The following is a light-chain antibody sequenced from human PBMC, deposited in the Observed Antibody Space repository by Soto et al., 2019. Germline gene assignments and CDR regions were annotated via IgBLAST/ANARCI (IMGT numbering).Light chain of an antibody. V-gene: IGKV1-39*01. J-gene: IGKJ4*01. CDR2: AAS. Sequence: DIQMTQSPSSLSASVGDRVIITCRANESVNNYLNWFQQKPGRAPNLLIYAASNLRSGVPPRFSGRGSGTDFTLTISSLQSEDFATYFCQQTDRSPLTFGGGTKVE. CDR3: QQTDRSPLT. CDR1: ESVNNY.